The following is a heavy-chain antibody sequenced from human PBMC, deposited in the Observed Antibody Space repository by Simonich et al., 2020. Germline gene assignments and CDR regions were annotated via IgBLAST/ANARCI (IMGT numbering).Heavy chain of an antibody. CDR1: GYTFTSYG. V-gene: IGHV1-18*01. D-gene: IGHD2-15*01. CDR3: ARASRGTWWYYYFDY. CDR2: ISAYNGNK. Sequence: QVQLVQSGAEVKKPGASVKVSCKASGYTFTSYGISWVRQAPGQGLEWMGWISAYNGNKNYAQKLQGRVTMTTGTSTSTAYMELRSLRSDDTAVYYCARASRGTWWYYYFDYWGQGTLVTVSS. J-gene: IGHJ4*02.